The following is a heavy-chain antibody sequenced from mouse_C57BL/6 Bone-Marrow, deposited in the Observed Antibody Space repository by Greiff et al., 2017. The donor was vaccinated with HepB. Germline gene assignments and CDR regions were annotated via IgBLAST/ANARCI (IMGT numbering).Heavy chain of an antibody. Sequence: EVKAVESGGGLVQPGGSLKLSCAASGFTFSDYYMYWVRQTPEKRLEWVAYISNGGGSTYYPDTVKGRFTISRDNAKNTLYLQMSRLKSEDTAMYYCARQTGYGNYFYAMDYWGQGTSVTVSS. CDR1: GFTFSDYY. CDR3: ARQTGYGNYFYAMDY. V-gene: IGHV5-12*01. J-gene: IGHJ4*01. CDR2: ISNGGGST. D-gene: IGHD2-10*02.